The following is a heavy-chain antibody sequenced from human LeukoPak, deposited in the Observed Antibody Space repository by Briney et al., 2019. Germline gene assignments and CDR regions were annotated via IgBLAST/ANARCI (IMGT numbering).Heavy chain of an antibody. CDR2: IYYSGST. D-gene: IGHD6-19*01. Sequence: SETLSLTCTVSGGSISSYYWGWIRQPPGKGLEWIGSIYYSGSTYYNPSLKSRVTISVDTSKNQFSLKLSSVTAADTAVYYCASLEGGQWLVGVFDYWGQGTLVTVSS. V-gene: IGHV4-39*01. CDR3: ASLEGGQWLVGVFDY. CDR1: GGSISSYY. J-gene: IGHJ4*02.